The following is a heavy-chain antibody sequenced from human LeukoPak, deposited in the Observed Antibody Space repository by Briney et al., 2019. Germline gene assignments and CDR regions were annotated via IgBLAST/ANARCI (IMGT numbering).Heavy chain of an antibody. D-gene: IGHD5-12*01. J-gene: IGHJ4*02. CDR3: AKDRVARGEYFDY. Sequence: GGSLRLSCAASGFIFSDYAMNWVRQAPGKGLEWVSGISGSGDYTYHADSVKGRFTISRDNSKNTLYLQMNSLRAEDTAKYYCAKDRVARGEYFDYWGQGTLVTVSS. V-gene: IGHV3-23*01. CDR2: ISGSGDYT. CDR1: GFIFSDYA.